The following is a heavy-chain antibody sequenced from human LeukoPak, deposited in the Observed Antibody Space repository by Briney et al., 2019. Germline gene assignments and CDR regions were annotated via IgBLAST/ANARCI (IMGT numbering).Heavy chain of an antibody. J-gene: IGHJ6*02. Sequence: GGSLRLSCAASGFTFSSYGMHWVRQAPGKGLGWVAVISYDGSNKYYADSVKGRFTISRDNSKNTLYLQMNSLRAEDTAVYYCAKDTAYILTGYSYYYYYGMDVWGQGTTVTVSS. D-gene: IGHD3-9*01. CDR2: ISYDGSNK. CDR3: AKDTAYILTGYSYYYYYGMDV. V-gene: IGHV3-30*18. CDR1: GFTFSSYG.